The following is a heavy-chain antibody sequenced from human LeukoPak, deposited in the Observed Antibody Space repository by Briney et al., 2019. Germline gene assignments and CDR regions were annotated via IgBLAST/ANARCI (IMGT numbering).Heavy chain of an antibody. CDR3: ARSYYDYVWGSYRSPGWFDP. CDR2: IYYSGST. Sequence: SETLSLTCTVSGGSISSSSYYWGWIRQPPGKGLEWIGSIYYSGSTYYNPSLESRVTISVDTSKNQFSLKLSSVTAADTAVYYCARSYYDYVWGSYRSPGWFDPWGQGTLVTVSS. V-gene: IGHV4-39*01. D-gene: IGHD3-16*02. CDR1: GGSISSSSYY. J-gene: IGHJ5*02.